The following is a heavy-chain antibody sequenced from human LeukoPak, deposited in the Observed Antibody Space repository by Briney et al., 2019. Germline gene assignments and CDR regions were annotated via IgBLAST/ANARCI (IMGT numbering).Heavy chain of an antibody. D-gene: IGHD6-19*01. CDR3: AKGAEWLVYEAPFWFDP. J-gene: IGHJ5*02. CDR2: ISSSSSYI. Sequence: PGGSLRLSCAASGFTFSSYSMNWVRQAPGKGLEWVSSISSSSSYIYYADSVKGRFTISRDNAKNSLYLQMNSLRAEDTALYYCAKGAEWLVYEAPFWFDPWGQGTLVTVSS. CDR1: GFTFSSYS. V-gene: IGHV3-21*04.